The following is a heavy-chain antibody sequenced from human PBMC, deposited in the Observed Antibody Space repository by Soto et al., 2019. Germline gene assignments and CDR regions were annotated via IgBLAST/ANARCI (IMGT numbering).Heavy chain of an antibody. Sequence: QVQLVESGGGVVQPGRSLRLSCAASGFSFSSYGMHWVRQAPGKGLEWVAVIWYDGSNKYYADSVKGRFTISRDNSKKTLYLQMTSLRAEETAVYFCARDPSYDWNYSYYWGQGTLVTVSS. V-gene: IGHV3-33*01. CDR3: ARDPSYDWNYSYY. D-gene: IGHD5-12*01. CDR1: GFSFSSYG. CDR2: IWYDGSNK. J-gene: IGHJ4*02.